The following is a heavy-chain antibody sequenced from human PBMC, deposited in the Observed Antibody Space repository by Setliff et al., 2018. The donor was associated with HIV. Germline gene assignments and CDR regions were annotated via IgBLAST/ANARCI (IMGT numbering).Heavy chain of an antibody. V-gene: IGHV3-23*01. CDR3: ARGPLSSSWYNWFDP. J-gene: IGHJ5*02. CDR2: ILSTGERT. D-gene: IGHD6-13*01. CDR1: GFTFSVYG. Sequence: GGSLRLSCEASGFTFSVYGMHWVRQAPGEGLEWVSAILSTGERTFYADSVKGRFTISRDNSKNTVYLQMNSLRAEDTAEYYCARGPLSSSWYNWFDPWGQGTLVTVSS.